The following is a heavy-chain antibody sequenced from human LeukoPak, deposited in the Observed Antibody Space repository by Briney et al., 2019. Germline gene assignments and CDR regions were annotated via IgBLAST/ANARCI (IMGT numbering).Heavy chain of an antibody. CDR3: ARKSVYSGYDSDAFDI. J-gene: IGHJ3*02. CDR1: GYSFTVYY. CDR2: INPYSGGT. V-gene: IGHV1-2*02. Sequence: GASVKVSCKASGYSFTVYYMHCVRQAPGQELEWLGWINPYSGGTNYAQRFQGSVTMTTDTSISKAYMEVSRLSSDDTAVYYCARKSVYSGYDSDAFDIWGQGTMVTVSS. D-gene: IGHD5-12*01.